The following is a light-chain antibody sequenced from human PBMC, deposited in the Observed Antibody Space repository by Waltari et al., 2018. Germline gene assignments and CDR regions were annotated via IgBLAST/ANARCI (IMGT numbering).Light chain of an antibody. J-gene: IGLJ3*02. V-gene: IGLV2-23*01. CDR2: ENP. Sequence: HKRPPGNAPKLMIYENPSRPSGVSNRFSASRPGYTASLTSSGLQAEDEAEYYCCSYARSSALVFGGGTELTFL. CDR3: CSYARSSALV.